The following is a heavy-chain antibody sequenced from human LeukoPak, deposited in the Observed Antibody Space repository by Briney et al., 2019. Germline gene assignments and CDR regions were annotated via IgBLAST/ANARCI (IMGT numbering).Heavy chain of an antibody. CDR2: IIPILGIA. CDR1: GGTFSSYA. D-gene: IGHD2-8*01. Sequence: SVKVSCKASGGTFSSYAISWVRQAPGQGLEWMGRIIPILGIANYAQKFQGRVTITADKSTSTAYMELSSLRSEDTAVYYCARPNSVYDPPVAFDIWGQGTMVTVSS. CDR3: ARPNSVYDPPVAFDI. J-gene: IGHJ3*02. V-gene: IGHV1-69*04.